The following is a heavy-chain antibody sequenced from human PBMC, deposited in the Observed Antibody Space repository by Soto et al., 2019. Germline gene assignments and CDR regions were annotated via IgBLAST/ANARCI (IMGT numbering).Heavy chain of an antibody. Sequence: PSETLSLTCTVSGDSITSNTYFWAWLRQPPGKGLTWIGSFSSSGGTFYNPSLKSGFTISEDTAKNQVSLKMASVTAADTAVYYCAIQGRPAAHLDRFDSWGPRTFVTVSS. CDR1: GDSITSNTYF. V-gene: IGHV4-39*01. J-gene: IGHJ5*02. CDR2: FSSSGGT. CDR3: AIQGRPAAHLDRFDS. D-gene: IGHD2-2*01.